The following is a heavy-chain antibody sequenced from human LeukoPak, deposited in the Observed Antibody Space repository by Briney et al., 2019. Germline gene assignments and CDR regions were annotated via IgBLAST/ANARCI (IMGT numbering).Heavy chain of an antibody. V-gene: IGHV3-53*01. CDR3: ARDYGTW. CDR1: GFTVSSNY. Sequence: GGSLRLSCAASGFTVSSNYMSWVRQAPRKGLEWVSGIYSGGTTYYADSVKGRFTISTDNSKNTLYLQMNSLRAEDTAVYYCARDYGTWWGQGTLVTVSS. CDR2: IYSGGTT. J-gene: IGHJ4*02. D-gene: IGHD3-10*01.